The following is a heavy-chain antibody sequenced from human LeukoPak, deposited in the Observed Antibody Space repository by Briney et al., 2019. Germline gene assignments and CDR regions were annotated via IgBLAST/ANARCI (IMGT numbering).Heavy chain of an antibody. D-gene: IGHD1-26*01. CDR2: ISEGGGNI. V-gene: IGHV3-23*01. CDR3: AKRVGATHFEN. CDR1: GFTFRSYA. Sequence: GGSLRLSCAASGFTFRSYAMSWVRQAPGKGLEWVSAISEGGGNINYADSVRDRFTISRDNSKNMLFLQMNSLRSEDTAVYYCAKRVGATHFENWGQGTLVTVSS. J-gene: IGHJ4*02.